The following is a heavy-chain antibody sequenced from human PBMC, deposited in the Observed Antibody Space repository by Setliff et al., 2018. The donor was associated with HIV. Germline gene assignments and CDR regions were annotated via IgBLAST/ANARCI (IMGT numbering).Heavy chain of an antibody. V-gene: IGHV3-7*01. CDR1: GFTFNNYW. CDR2: IKEDGTTK. D-gene: IGHD4-4*01. Sequence: PGESLKISCAASGFTFNNYWMDWVRQAPGKGLEWVANIKEDGTTKNYVDLVKGRFTISRDNAENSLYLQMNSLRAEDTAVYYCVRQSVAVTYGMDVWGQGTTVTVSS. CDR3: VRQSVAVTYGMDV. J-gene: IGHJ6*02.